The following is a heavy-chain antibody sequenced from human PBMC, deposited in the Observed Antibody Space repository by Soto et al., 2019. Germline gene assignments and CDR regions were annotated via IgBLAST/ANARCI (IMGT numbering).Heavy chain of an antibody. J-gene: IGHJ4*02. CDR3: ARDPTVVVVAATLDY. Sequence: QVQLVESGGGVVQPGRSLRLPCAASGFTFSSYAMHWVRQAPGKGLEWVAVISYDGSNKYYADSVKGRFTISRDNSKNTLYLQMNSLRAEDTAVYYCARDPTVVVVAATLDYWGQGTLVTVSS. D-gene: IGHD2-15*01. CDR2: ISYDGSNK. CDR1: GFTFSSYA. V-gene: IGHV3-30-3*01.